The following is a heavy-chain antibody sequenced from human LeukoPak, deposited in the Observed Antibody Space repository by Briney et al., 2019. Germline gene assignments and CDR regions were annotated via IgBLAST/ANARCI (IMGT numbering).Heavy chain of an antibody. Sequence: SETLSLTCSVTGGPISSYQWSWIRQPPGKGLEWIGYIYYTGSTNYNPSLKSRVTISLDTSKNQFSLNLSSVTAADTAVYYCARRTTVTPNWFDPWGQGTLATVSS. V-gene: IGHV4-59*08. CDR1: GGPISSYQ. CDR2: IYYTGST. D-gene: IGHD4-17*01. J-gene: IGHJ5*02. CDR3: ARRTTVTPNWFDP.